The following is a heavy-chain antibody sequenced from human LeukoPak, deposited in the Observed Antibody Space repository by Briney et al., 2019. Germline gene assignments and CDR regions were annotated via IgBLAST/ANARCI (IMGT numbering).Heavy chain of an antibody. J-gene: IGHJ4*02. CDR1: GFTFDDYA. CDR2: IHTDGRRT. Sequence: VRSLRLSCAASGFTFDDYAMHWVRQAPGRGLECVSRIHTDGRRTTYADSVEGRFTISRDNAKNTLYLQMNSLRAEDTAVYYCTRAENGNYHFDYWGQGILITVSS. D-gene: IGHD1-7*01. V-gene: IGHV3-74*01. CDR3: TRAENGNYHFDY.